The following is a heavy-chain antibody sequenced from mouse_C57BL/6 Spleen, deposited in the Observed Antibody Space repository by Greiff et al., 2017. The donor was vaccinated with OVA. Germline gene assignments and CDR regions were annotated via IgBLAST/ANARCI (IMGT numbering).Heavy chain of an antibody. D-gene: IGHD4-1*01. CDR3: ARGPPGTWAMDY. CDR1: GFTFSDYG. J-gene: IGHJ4*01. Sequence: EVKLVESGGGLVKPGGSLKLSCAASGFTFSDYGMHWVRQAPEKGLEWVAYISSGSSTIYSADTVKGRFTITRDNAKNTLFLQMTMLRSEDTAMYYCARGPPGTWAMDYWGQGTSVTVSS. V-gene: IGHV5-17*01. CDR2: ISSGSSTI.